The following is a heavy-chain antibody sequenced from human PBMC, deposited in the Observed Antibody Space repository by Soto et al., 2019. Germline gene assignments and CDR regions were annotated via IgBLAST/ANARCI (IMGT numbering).Heavy chain of an antibody. V-gene: IGHV3-23*01. Sequence: EVQLLESGGGLVQPGGSLRLSCAASGFTFSSYAMSWVRQAPGKGLEWVSAISGSGGTTYYADSVKGRFTISGDNSKNTLYLQMNSLRAEDTAVYYCAKDVAAAGPYYYYGMDVWGQGTTVTVSS. CDR1: GFTFSSYA. CDR2: ISGSGGTT. J-gene: IGHJ6*02. D-gene: IGHD6-13*01. CDR3: AKDVAAAGPYYYYGMDV.